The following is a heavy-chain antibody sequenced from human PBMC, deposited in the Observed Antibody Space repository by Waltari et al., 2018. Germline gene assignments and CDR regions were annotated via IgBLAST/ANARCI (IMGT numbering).Heavy chain of an antibody. V-gene: IGHV3-48*01. CDR2: ISSSSSTI. J-gene: IGHJ6*02. CDR1: GFTFSSYS. CDR3: ARDDFWSARGPLDV. D-gene: IGHD3-3*01. Sequence: EVQLVESGGGLVQPGGSLRLSCEASGFTFSSYSMNWVRQAPGKGLEWVSYISSSSSTIYYADSGKGRFTISRDNAKNSLYLQMNSLRAEDTAVYYCARDDFWSARGPLDVWGQGTTVTVSS.